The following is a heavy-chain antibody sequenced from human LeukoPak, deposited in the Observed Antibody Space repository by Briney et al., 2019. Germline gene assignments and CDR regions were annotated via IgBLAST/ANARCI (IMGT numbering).Heavy chain of an antibody. CDR1: GGTFSSYA. V-gene: IGHV1-69*13. D-gene: IGHD6-13*01. CDR2: IIPIFGTA. CDR3: ARGLSSSWYKWYFDL. Sequence: ASVKVSCKASGGTFSSYAISWVRPAPGQGLEWMGGIIPIFGTANYAQKFQGRVTITADESTSTAYMELSSLRSEDTAVYYCARGLSSSWYKWYFDLWGRGTLVTVSS. J-gene: IGHJ2*01.